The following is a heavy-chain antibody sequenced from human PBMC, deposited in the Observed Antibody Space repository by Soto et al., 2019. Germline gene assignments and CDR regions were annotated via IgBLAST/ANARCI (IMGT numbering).Heavy chain of an antibody. V-gene: IGHV3-30*18. CDR2: ISYDGSNK. Sequence: GGSLRLSCAASGFTFSSYGMHWVRQAPGKGLEWVAVISYDGSNKYYADSVKGRFTISRDNSKNTLYLQMNSLRAEDTAVYYCAKDRSTMVRGVILPLHWGQGTLVTVSS. D-gene: IGHD3-10*01. CDR3: AKDRSTMVRGVILPLH. CDR1: GFTFSSYG. J-gene: IGHJ4*02.